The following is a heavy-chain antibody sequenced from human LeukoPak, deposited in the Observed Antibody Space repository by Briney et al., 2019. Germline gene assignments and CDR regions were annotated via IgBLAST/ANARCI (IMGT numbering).Heavy chain of an antibody. V-gene: IGHV3-74*01. CDR1: GFTFSRFW. CDR2: INRDGSSI. Sequence: PGGSLRLSCAASGFTFSRFWMHWVRQAPGKGLVWVSRINRDGSSINYADSVKGRFTISRDNAKNTLYLQMNSLRAEDTAVYYCARDFDALDIWGQGTMVTVSS. J-gene: IGHJ3*02. CDR3: ARDFDALDI.